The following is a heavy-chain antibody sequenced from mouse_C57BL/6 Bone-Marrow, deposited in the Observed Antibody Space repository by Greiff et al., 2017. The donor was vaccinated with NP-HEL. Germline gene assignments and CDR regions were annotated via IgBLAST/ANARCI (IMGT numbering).Heavy chain of an antibody. CDR1: GFTFSDYG. CDR3: ARHDYWFAY. CDR2: ISSGSSTT. V-gene: IGHV5-17*01. Sequence: EVKLVESGGGLVKPGGSLKLSCAASGFTFSDYGMHWVRQAPEKGLEWVAYISSGSSTTYYADTVKGRFTISRDNTKNTLFLQMTSLRSEDTAMYYCARHDYWFAYWGQGTLVTVSA. D-gene: IGHD2-4*01. J-gene: IGHJ3*01.